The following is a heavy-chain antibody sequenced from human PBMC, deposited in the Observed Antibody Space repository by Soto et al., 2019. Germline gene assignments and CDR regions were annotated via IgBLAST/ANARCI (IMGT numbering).Heavy chain of an antibody. Sequence: QVQLVQSGAEVKKPGSSVKVSCKASGGTFSSYAISWVRQAPGQGLEWMGGIIPIFGTANYAQNFQGRVTITADESTSTAYMELSSLRSEDTAVYYCARENLYYYDSSGPYDYWGQGTLVTVSS. J-gene: IGHJ4*02. V-gene: IGHV1-69*01. CDR1: GGTFSSYA. D-gene: IGHD3-22*01. CDR3: ARENLYYYDSSGPYDY. CDR2: IIPIFGTA.